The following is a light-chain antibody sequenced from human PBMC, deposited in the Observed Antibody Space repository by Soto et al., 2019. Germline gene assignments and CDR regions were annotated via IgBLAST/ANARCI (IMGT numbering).Light chain of an antibody. CDR1: ISNIGAGYD. J-gene: IGLJ3*02. V-gene: IGLV1-40*01. Sequence: QSVLTQPPSVSGAPGTRVTISGTGSISNIGAGYDGHWYQQLPGTAPERLIYGNSNRPSVVPDRFSGSKSGTSASPALTGLEAEDEADSYCQSYDSSLRGWVVGGGTKLTVL. CDR3: QSYDSSLRGWV. CDR2: GNS.